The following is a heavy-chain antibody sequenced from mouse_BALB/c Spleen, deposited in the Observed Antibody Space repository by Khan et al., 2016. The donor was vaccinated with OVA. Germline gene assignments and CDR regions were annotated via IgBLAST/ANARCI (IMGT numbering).Heavy chain of an antibody. CDR2: IYPGSAST. V-gene: IGHV1-77*01. J-gene: IGHJ3*01. D-gene: IGHD4-1*01. Sequence: QVQLQQSGPELVKPGASVKMSCKASGYTFTDYVMNWVKQRNGQGLEWIGQIYPGSASTYYNEKFKGKATLTADRSSSTAYMQLSNLTSEDSAVYFCARAGWDVFAYWGQGTLVTVSA. CDR1: GYTFTDYV. CDR3: ARAGWDVFAY.